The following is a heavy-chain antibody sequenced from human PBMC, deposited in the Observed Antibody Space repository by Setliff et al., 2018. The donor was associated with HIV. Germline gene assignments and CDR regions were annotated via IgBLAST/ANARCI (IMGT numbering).Heavy chain of an antibody. J-gene: IGHJ4*02. D-gene: IGHD3-10*01. Sequence: ASVKVSCKASGYTFTSFAIHWVRQAPGHGLEWMGWINAGNGDTEYSQKFQGRVTIDRDTSATTAYMELRSLRSEDTAVYYCARDGWELDRGRADYFDYWGQGALVTV. V-gene: IGHV1-3*01. CDR2: INAGNGDT. CDR3: ARDGWELDRGRADYFDY. CDR1: GYTFTSFA.